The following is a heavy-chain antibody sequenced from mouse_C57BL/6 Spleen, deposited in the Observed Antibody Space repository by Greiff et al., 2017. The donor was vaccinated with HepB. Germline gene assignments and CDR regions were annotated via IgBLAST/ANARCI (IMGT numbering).Heavy chain of an antibody. Sequence: EVKLVESGGGLVQSGRSLRLSCATSGFTFSDFYMEWVRQAPGKGLEWIAASRNKANDYTTEYSASVKGRFIVSRDTSQSILYLQMNALRAEDTAIYYCARDARFGNYEAYWGQGTLVTVSA. J-gene: IGHJ3*01. CDR1: GFTFSDFY. CDR2: SRNKANDYTT. D-gene: IGHD2-1*01. CDR3: ARDARFGNYEAY. V-gene: IGHV7-1*01.